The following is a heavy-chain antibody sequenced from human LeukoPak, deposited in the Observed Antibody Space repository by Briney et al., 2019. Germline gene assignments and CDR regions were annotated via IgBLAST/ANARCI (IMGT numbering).Heavy chain of an antibody. CDR3: AHRRAYGGNSFFDY. CDR2: IYWDDDK. Sequence: SGPTLVNPTQTLTLTCTFSGFSLSTSGVGVGWIRQPPGKALEWLALIYWDDDKRYSPSLKSRLTITKNTSTNQVVLTMTNMDPVDTAAYYCAHRRAYGGNSFFDYWGQGTLVTVSS. CDR1: GFSLSTSGVG. D-gene: IGHD4-23*01. J-gene: IGHJ4*02. V-gene: IGHV2-5*02.